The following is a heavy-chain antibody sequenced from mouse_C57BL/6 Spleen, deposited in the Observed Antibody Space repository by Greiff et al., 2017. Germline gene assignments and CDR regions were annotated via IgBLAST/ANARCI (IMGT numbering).Heavy chain of an antibody. CDR1: GYSITSGYY. V-gene: IGHV3-6*01. D-gene: IGHD2-1*01. CDR3: ARDGNYPCDY. CDR2: ISYDGSN. Sequence: EVKLMESGPGLVKPSQSLSLTCSVTGYSITSGYYWNWIRQFPGNKLEWMGYISYDGSNNYNPSLKNRISITRDTSKNQFFLKLNSVTTEDTATYYCARDGNYPCDYWGQGTTLTVSS. J-gene: IGHJ2*01.